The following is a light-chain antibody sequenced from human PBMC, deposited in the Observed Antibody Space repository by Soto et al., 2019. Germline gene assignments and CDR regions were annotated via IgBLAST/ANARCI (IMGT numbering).Light chain of an antibody. Sequence: QAVVTQPPSVSGAPGQRVTISCTGSSSNIGAGYDVHWYQQLPGTAPKLLIYGNSNRPSGVPDRFSGSKSGTSASLAITGXQAEDEADYYCQSYDSXXXXYVXXXXTKV. V-gene: IGLV1-40*01. CDR2: GNS. J-gene: IGLJ1*01. CDR3: QSYDSXXXXYV. CDR1: SSNIGAGYD.